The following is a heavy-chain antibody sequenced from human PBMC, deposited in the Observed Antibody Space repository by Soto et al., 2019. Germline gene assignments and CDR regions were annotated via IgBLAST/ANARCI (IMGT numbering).Heavy chain of an antibody. V-gene: IGHV3-30-3*01. D-gene: IGHD6-13*01. Sequence: QVQLVESGGGVVQPGRSLRLSCAASGFTFSSYAMHWVRQAPGKGLEWVAVISYDGSNKYYADSVKGRFTISRDNSKNTLYLQMDSLRAEDTAVYYCARDEYSSSWYQGYYYGMDVWDQGTTVTVSS. CDR3: ARDEYSSSWYQGYYYGMDV. J-gene: IGHJ6*02. CDR2: ISYDGSNK. CDR1: GFTFSSYA.